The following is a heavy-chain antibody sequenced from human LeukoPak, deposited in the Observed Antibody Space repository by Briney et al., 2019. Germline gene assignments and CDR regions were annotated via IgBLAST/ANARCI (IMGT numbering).Heavy chain of an antibody. V-gene: IGHV3-33*08. CDR1: GFTFSIYA. CDR3: ARGFRQLVFDY. CDR2: IWYDGSNK. D-gene: IGHD6-13*01. Sequence: TGGSLRLSCAASGFTFSIYAMSWVRQAPGKGLERVAIIWYDGSNKYYADSVKGRFTISRDNSKNTLYLQMNSLRDEDTAVYYCARGFRQLVFDYWGQGTLVTVSS. J-gene: IGHJ4*02.